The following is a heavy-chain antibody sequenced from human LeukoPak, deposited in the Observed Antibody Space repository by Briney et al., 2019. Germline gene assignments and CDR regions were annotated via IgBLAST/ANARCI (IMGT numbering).Heavy chain of an antibody. CDR1: GFTFSRYG. CDR3: AKDSLRESIVGATTRGVNDY. V-gene: IGHV3-30*02. Sequence: GGSLRLSCAASGFTFSRYGMHWVRQAPGKGLEWVAFIRYDGRNKYYADSVKGRFTISRDNSKNTLYLQMNSLRADDTAVYYCAKDSLRESIVGATTRGVNDYWGQGTLVTVSS. J-gene: IGHJ4*02. D-gene: IGHD1-26*01. CDR2: IRYDGRNK.